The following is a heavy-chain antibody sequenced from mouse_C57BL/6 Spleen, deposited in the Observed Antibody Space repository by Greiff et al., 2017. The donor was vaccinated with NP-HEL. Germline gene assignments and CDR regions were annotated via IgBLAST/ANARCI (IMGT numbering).Heavy chain of an antibody. CDR1: GYAFSSSW. D-gene: IGHD1-1*01. Sequence: QVQLQQSGPELVKPGASVKISCKASGYAFSSSWMNWVKQRPGKGLEWIGRIYPGDGDTNYNGKFTGKATLTAATSSSTAYMQLSSLTAEDSAVYFCARADYYGSSSFAYWGQGTLVTVSA. CDR3: ARADYYGSSSFAY. CDR2: IYPGDGDT. J-gene: IGHJ3*01. V-gene: IGHV1-82*01.